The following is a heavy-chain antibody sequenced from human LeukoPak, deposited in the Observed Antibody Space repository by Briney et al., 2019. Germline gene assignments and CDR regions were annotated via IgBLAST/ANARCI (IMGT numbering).Heavy chain of an antibody. V-gene: IGHV1-18*01. CDR1: GYTLTSYG. J-gene: IGHJ4*02. CDR3: ARAVWIEGIAAAGDFDY. Sequence: ASVKVSCKASGYTLTSYGISWVRQAPGQGLEWMGWISAYNGNTNYAQKLQGRVTMTTDTSTSTAYMELRSLRSDDTAVYYCARAVWIEGIAAAGDFDYWGQGTLVTVSS. CDR2: ISAYNGNT. D-gene: IGHD6-13*01.